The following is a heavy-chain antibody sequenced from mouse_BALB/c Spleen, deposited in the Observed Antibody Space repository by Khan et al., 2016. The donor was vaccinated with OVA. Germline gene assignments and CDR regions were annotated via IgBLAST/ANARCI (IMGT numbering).Heavy chain of an antibody. J-gene: IGHJ4*01. CDR2: ISSGGSYT. Sequence: EVELVESGGGLVKPGGSLKLSCAASGFTFSSYTMSWVRQTPEKRLEWVATISSGGSYTYYPDSVKGRFTISRDNAKNTLYLQMSSLKSEDTAMYYCTSESDYYDRGGAMDYWGQGTSVTVSS. CDR3: TSESDYYDRGGAMDY. CDR1: GFTFSSYT. D-gene: IGHD2-4*01. V-gene: IGHV5-6-4*01.